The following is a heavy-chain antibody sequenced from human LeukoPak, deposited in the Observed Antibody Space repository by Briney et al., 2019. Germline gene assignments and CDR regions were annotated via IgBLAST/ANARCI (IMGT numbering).Heavy chain of an antibody. CDR2: ISSSGSTI. CDR3: ARDLRRGGDYDRPLGY. D-gene: IGHD3-22*01. Sequence: GGSLRLSCAAPGFTFSDYYMSWIRQAPGKGLEGVSYISSSGSTIYYADSVKGRFTISRDNAKNSLYLQMNSLRAEDTAVYYCARDLRRGGDYDRPLGYWGQGTLVTVSS. CDR1: GFTFSDYY. V-gene: IGHV3-11*01. J-gene: IGHJ4*02.